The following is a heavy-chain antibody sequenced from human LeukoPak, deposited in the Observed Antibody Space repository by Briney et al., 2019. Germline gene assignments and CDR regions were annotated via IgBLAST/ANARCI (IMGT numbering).Heavy chain of an antibody. CDR2: TYHSGST. CDR1: GGSISSSNW. Sequence: SGTLSLTCAVSGGSISSSNWWSWVRQPPGKGLEWIGETYHSGSTNYNPSLKSRVTISVDKSKNQFSLKLSSVTAADTAVYYCASAPSTSIIAAAGTTGYWGQGTLVTVSS. J-gene: IGHJ4*02. D-gene: IGHD6-13*01. CDR3: ASAPSTSIIAAAGTTGY. V-gene: IGHV4-4*02.